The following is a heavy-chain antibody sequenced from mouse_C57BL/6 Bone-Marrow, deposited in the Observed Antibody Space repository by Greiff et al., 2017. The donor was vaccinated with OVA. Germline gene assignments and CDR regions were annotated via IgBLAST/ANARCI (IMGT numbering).Heavy chain of an antibody. Sequence: EVHLVESGGGLVQPGGSLKLSCAASGFTFSDYGMAWVRQAPRKGPEWVAFISNLAYSIYYADTVTGRFTISRENAKNTLYLEMSSLRSEDTAMYYCARRGDYSHWYFDVWGTGTTVTVSS. CDR1: GFTFSDYG. D-gene: IGHD1-1*01. V-gene: IGHV5-15*01. J-gene: IGHJ1*03. CDR3: ARRGDYSHWYFDV. CDR2: ISNLAYSI.